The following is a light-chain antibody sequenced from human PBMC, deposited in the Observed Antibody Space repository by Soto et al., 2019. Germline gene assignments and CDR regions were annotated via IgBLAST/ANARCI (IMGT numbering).Light chain of an antibody. CDR2: AAF. Sequence: DIQMTQSPSAVSASVGDRVTITCRASHDISSWLAWYQQKPGEAPKVLIDAAFSLESGVPSRFSGSGSGTDFALTISSLQPEDFATYYCQQTFSFPLTFGGGTKVEI. CDR1: HDISSW. V-gene: IGKV1D-12*01. CDR3: QQTFSFPLT. J-gene: IGKJ4*01.